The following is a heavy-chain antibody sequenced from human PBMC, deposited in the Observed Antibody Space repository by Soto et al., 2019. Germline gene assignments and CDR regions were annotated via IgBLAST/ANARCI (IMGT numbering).Heavy chain of an antibody. CDR2: IYYNGTT. Sequence: SETLSLTCTVSPDSITSSGYYWGWIRQTPGKGLEWIGSIYYNGTTYYNPSLKSRVFISVDTSKDQFSLRLKSVTVADTATFYCVRHEVAVSGAYNMGVWGRGTTVTVSS. V-gene: IGHV4-39*01. CDR1: PDSITSSGYY. D-gene: IGHD3-22*01. J-gene: IGHJ6*02. CDR3: VRHEVAVSGAYNMGV.